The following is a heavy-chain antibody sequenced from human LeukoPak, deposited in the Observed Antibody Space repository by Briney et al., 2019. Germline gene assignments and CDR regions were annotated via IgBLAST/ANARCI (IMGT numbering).Heavy chain of an antibody. J-gene: IGHJ4*02. V-gene: IGHV3-66*01. CDR1: GFTVSTNY. Sequence: GGSLRLSCAASGFTVSTNYMSWVRQAPGKGLEWVSIIYSGGSTYYADSVKGRFTISRDSSKNTLFLQMNSLRAEDTAVYYCARDGHVIVVVTALLHPVDPPFDYWGQGTLVTVSS. D-gene: IGHD3-22*01. CDR2: IYSGGST. CDR3: ARDGHVIVVVTALLHPVDPPFDY.